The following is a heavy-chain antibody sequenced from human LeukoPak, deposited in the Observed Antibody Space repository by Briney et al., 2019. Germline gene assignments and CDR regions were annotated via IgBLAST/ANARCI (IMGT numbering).Heavy chain of an antibody. J-gene: IGHJ5*02. D-gene: IGHD6-13*01. CDR3: ARGVLAAAGTVTDWFDP. V-gene: IGHV4-31*11. CDR2: IYYSGST. CDR1: GGSFSGYY. Sequence: SETLSLTCAVYGGSFSGYYWSWIRQHPGKGLEWIGYIYYSGSTYYNPSLKSRVTISVDTSKNQFSLKLGSVTAADTAVYYCARGVLAAAGTVTDWFDPWGQGTLVTVSS.